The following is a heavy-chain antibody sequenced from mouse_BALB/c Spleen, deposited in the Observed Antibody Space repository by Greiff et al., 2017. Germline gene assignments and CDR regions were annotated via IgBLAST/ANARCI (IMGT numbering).Heavy chain of an antibody. Sequence: EVHLVESGGGLVKPGGSLKLSCAASGFTFSSYAMSWVRQTPEKRLEWVASISSGGSTYYPDSVKGRFTISRDNARNILYLQMSSLRSEDTAMYYCARSGNYEGYAMDYWGQGTSVTVSS. J-gene: IGHJ4*01. CDR3: ARSGNYEGYAMDY. D-gene: IGHD2-1*01. V-gene: IGHV5-6-5*01. CDR1: GFTFSSYA. CDR2: ISSGGST.